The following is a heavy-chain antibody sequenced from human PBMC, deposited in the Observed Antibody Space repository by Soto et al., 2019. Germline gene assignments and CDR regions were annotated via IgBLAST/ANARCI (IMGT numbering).Heavy chain of an antibody. D-gene: IGHD6-19*01. CDR1: EFTFSSYA. CDR3: AKCSPRYSSGLKAYYFDH. Sequence: HPGGSLRLSXAASEFTFSSYAMSWVRQAPGKGLEWVSAISGSGSSSYYADSVKGRFTISRDNSKNTLYLQMNSLRAEDTAVYYCAKCSPRYSSGLKAYYFDHWGQGTLVTVSS. V-gene: IGHV3-23*01. CDR2: ISGSGSSS. J-gene: IGHJ4*02.